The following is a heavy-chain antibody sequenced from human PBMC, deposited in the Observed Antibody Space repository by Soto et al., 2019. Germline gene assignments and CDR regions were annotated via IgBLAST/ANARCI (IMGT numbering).Heavy chain of an antibody. V-gene: IGHV3-21*01. CDR2: ISSSSSYI. D-gene: IGHD5-18*01. J-gene: IGHJ4*02. CDR3: ATLNSFGSDY. CDR1: GFTFSLYS. Sequence: GGSLTLSCAASGFTFSLYSMIWVRQAPGKGLEWVSRISSSSSYITSADSLKGRITISRDNAKSTVYLQMDSLRAEDTAVYYCATLNSFGSDYWGQGTPVTVSS.